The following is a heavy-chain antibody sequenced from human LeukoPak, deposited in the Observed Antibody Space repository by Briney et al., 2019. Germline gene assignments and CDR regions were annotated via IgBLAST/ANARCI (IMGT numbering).Heavy chain of an antibody. CDR3: VSPRGFSYGYFDY. CDR2: VYYGKKT. CDR1: GGSISSSSAC. D-gene: IGHD5-18*01. V-gene: IGHV4-39*01. Sequence: SETLSLTCTVSGGSISSSSACWGCIRQPPGKWLEWLGCVYYGKKTYYNPSLKRRATLSENTSKNQFSLKLASSGATDTAFYSCVSPRGFSYGYFDYWGQGTLVTVSS. J-gene: IGHJ4*02.